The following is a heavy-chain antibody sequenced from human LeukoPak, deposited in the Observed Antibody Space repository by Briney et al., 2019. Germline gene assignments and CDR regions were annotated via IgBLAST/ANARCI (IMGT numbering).Heavy chain of an antibody. CDR3: ARGLTMIVVVSFPLDY. CDR2: ISSRSTYI. D-gene: IGHD3-22*01. V-gene: IGHV3-21*01. CDR1: GFSFSDYS. J-gene: IGHJ4*02. Sequence: GGSLRLSCVASGFSFSDYSMNWVRQAPGKGLEWVSSISSRSTYIYYADSVKGRFTISRDNAKNSLYLQMNSLRAEDTAVYYCARGLTMIVVVSFPLDYWGQGTLVTVSS.